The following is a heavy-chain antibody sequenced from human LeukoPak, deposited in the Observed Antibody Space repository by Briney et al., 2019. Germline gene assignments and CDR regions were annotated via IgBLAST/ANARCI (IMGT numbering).Heavy chain of an antibody. CDR1: GGSISSGDYY. J-gene: IGHJ4*02. CDR2: IYYRGST. CDR3: ASSYPWTSPAYFDY. Sequence: SETLSLTCTVSGGSISSGDYYWSWIRQPPGKGLEWIGYIYYRGSTYYNPSLKSRVTISVDTSKNQFSLKLSSVTAADTAVYYCASSYPWTSPAYFDYWGQGTLVTVSS. V-gene: IGHV4-30-4*01. D-gene: IGHD5-18*01.